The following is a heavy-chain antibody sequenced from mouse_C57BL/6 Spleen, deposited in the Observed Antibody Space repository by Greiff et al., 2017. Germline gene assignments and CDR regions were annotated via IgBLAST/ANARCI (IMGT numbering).Heavy chain of an antibody. J-gene: IGHJ2*01. CDR2: LLPGSGST. D-gene: IGHD2-4*01. Sequence: QVQLQQSGAELMKPGASVKLSCKATGYTFTGYWIEWVKQRPGHGLEWIGELLPGSGSTNYNEKFKGKATFTADTSSNTAYMQLSSLTTEDSAIYYCARRFYDYDGGIFFDYWGQGTTLTVSS. CDR3: ARRFYDYDGGIFFDY. CDR1: GYTFTGYW. V-gene: IGHV1-9*01.